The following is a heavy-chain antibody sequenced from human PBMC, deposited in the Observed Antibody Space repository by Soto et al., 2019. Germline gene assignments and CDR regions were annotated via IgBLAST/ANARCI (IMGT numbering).Heavy chain of an antibody. J-gene: IGHJ4*02. Sequence: QVQLQESGPGLVQASQTLSLTCTVSGGPITTGGHFWSWIRRSPGKGLEWIAYIYYSGTTHYNPSLKSRVTISIDTSKKQFSLNLSSVTAADTAVYYCARAVSGSYLDSWGQGTPVTVSS. CDR3: ARAVSGSYLDS. CDR1: GGPITTGGHF. D-gene: IGHD1-26*01. V-gene: IGHV4-31*03. CDR2: IYYSGTT.